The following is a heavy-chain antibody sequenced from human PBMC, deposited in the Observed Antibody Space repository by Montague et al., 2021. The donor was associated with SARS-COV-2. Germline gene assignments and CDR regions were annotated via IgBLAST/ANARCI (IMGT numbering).Heavy chain of an antibody. J-gene: IGHJ4*02. CDR2: FSGSGGST. CDR1: GFTFSSYA. Sequence: SLRLSCAASGFTFSSYAMSWVRQAPGQGLEWVSAFSGSGGSTYYADSVRGRFTIPRDNTKNTLYLQMNSLGAEDTAVYYCAKDFFMVQGLFDYWGQGTLVTVSS. D-gene: IGHD3-10*01. V-gene: IGHV3-23*01. CDR3: AKDFFMVQGLFDY.